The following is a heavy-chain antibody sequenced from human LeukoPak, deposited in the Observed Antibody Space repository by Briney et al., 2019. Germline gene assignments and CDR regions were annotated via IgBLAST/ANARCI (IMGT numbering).Heavy chain of an antibody. Sequence: GGSLRLSCAASGFTFSGSAMHWVRQASGKGLEWVGRIRSKANSYATAYAASVKGRFTISRDDSKNTAYLQMNSLKTEDTAVYYCTRLGASWGSVDYWGQGTLVTVSS. V-gene: IGHV3-73*01. CDR2: IRSKANSYAT. D-gene: IGHD7-27*01. CDR3: TRLGASWGSVDY. J-gene: IGHJ4*02. CDR1: GFTFSGSA.